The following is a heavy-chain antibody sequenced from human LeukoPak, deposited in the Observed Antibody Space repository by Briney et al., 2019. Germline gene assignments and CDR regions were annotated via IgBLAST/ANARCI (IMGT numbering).Heavy chain of an antibody. CDR2: ISIYNGKT. V-gene: IGHV1-18*01. CDR3: ARDRMGAAATSYYYYYGMDV. J-gene: IGHJ6*02. Sequence: ASVKVSCKASGYTFSSYGITWLRQAPGQGLEWMGWISIYNGKTNYAQKLRGRVTMTADTSTSTAFMELSRLRSDDTAVYYCARDRMGAAATSYYYYYGMDVWGQGTTVTVSS. CDR1: GYTFSSYG. D-gene: IGHD6-13*01.